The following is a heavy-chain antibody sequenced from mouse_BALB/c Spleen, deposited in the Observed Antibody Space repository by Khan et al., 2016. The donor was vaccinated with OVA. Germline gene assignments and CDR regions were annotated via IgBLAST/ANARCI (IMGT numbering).Heavy chain of an antibody. CDR1: GFSLTNYD. Sequence: QVQLKESGPGLVAPSQSLSMTCTVSGFSLTNYDISWIRQPPGKGLEWLGVIWTGGGTNYNSAFMSRLSISKDNSKSQAFLKMNSVQTDDTAIDYCVSARYGCSWFANWGQGTRVTVSA. V-gene: IGHV2-9-2*01. J-gene: IGHJ3*01. CDR2: IWTGGGT. D-gene: IGHD2-2*01. CDR3: VSARYGCSWFAN.